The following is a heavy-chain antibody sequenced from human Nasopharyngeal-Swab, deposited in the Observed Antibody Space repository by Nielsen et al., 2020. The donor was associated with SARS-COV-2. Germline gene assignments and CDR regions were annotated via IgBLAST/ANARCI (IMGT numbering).Heavy chain of an antibody. V-gene: IGHV4-31*03. D-gene: IGHD2-15*01. CDR3: ARVLTRNLVVALVLYAFDI. CDR1: GGSISSGGYY. J-gene: IGHJ3*02. Sequence: SETLSLTCTVSGGSISSGGYYWSSIRQHPGKGLEWIGYIYYRGSTSYNPSLKSRVTISVDTSKNQFSLKLSSVTAADTSVYYCARVLTRNLVVALVLYAFDIWGQGTMVTVSS. CDR2: IYYRGST.